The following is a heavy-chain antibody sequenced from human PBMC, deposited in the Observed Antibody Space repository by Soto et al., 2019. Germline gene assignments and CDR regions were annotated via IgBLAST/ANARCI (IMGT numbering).Heavy chain of an antibody. Sequence: AASVKVSCKASGYTFTSYAIHWVCQAPGQRLEWMGWINAGNGNTKYSQKFQGRVTITRDTSASTAYMELSSLRSEDTAVYYCARWGLQSFFDYWGQGTLVTVSS. CDR1: GYTFTSYA. D-gene: IGHD4-4*01. CDR2: INAGNGNT. V-gene: IGHV1-3*01. CDR3: ARWGLQSFFDY. J-gene: IGHJ4*02.